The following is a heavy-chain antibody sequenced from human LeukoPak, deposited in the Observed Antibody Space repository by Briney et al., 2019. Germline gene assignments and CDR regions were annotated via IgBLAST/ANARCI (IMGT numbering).Heavy chain of an antibody. D-gene: IGHD5-18*01. CDR2: ISYDGSNK. V-gene: IGHV3-30-3*01. J-gene: IGHJ4*02. Sequence: GRSLRLSCAASGFTFSSYAMHWVRQAPGKGLEWVAVISYDGSNKYYADSVKGRFTISRDNSKNTLYLQVNSLRAEDTAVYYCARGRRELWLAYWGQGTLVTVSS. CDR3: ARGRRELWLAY. CDR1: GFTFSSYA.